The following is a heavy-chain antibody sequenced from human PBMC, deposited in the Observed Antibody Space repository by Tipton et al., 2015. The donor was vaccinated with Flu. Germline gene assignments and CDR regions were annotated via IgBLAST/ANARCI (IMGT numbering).Heavy chain of an antibody. D-gene: IGHD3-3*01. CDR1: GFTFSSYE. CDR2: ISTSGSTI. Sequence: SLRLSCAASGFTFSSYEMNWVRQAPGKGLEWVSYISTSGSTIYYADSVKGRFTISRDNAKNSLYLQMNSLRAEDTAVYYCARDIYGYDFWSGYRKDYYYYGMDVWGQGTTVTVSS. J-gene: IGHJ6*02. CDR3: ARDIYGYDFWSGYRKDYYYYGMDV. V-gene: IGHV3-48*03.